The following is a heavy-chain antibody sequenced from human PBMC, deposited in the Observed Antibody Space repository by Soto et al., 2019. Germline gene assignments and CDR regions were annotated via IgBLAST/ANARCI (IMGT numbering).Heavy chain of an antibody. CDR1: GGSISSSNW. CDR2: IYHSGST. V-gene: IGHV4-4*02. D-gene: IGHD3-9*01. J-gene: IGHJ6*02. CDR3: AGLTGYSYYYYGMDV. Sequence: SETLSLTCAVSGGSISSSNWWSWVRQPPGKGLEWIGEIYHSGSTNYNPSLKSRVTISVDKSKNQFSLKLSSVTAADTAVYYCAGLTGYSYYYYGMDVWGQGTTVTVSS.